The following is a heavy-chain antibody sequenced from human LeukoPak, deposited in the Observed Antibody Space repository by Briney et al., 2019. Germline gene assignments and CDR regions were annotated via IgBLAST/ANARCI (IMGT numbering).Heavy chain of an antibody. CDR1: GYTFTSYY. V-gene: IGHV1-46*01. Sequence: ASVTVSCKASGYTFTSYYMHWVRQARGQGREWMGLINPSGGSTSYAQKFQGRVTMTRDRSTSTVYMEVSSLRSEHTAVYYCASGVSQPPDYDYVSGSYRSPGQPMSLYYWGQGTLFTVSS. D-gene: IGHD3-16*02. J-gene: IGHJ4*02. CDR3: ASGVSQPPDYDYVSGSYRSPGQPMSLYY. CDR2: INPSGGST.